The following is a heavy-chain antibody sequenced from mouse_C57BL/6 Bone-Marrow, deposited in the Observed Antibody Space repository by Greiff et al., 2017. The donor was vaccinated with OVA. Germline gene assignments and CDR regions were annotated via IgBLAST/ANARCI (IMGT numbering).Heavy chain of an antibody. J-gene: IGHJ4*01. Sequence: VQLQQSVAELVRPGASVKLSCTASGFNIKNTYMHWVKQRPEQGLEWIGRIDPANDSTKYAPKFHGKATLTADTSSNTAYLQLSSLSAEDTAVYCCARGNFGSSFYAMDYWGQGTSVTVSS. CDR1: GFNIKNTY. CDR2: IDPANDST. D-gene: IGHD1-1*01. CDR3: ARGNFGSSFYAMDY. V-gene: IGHV14-3*01.